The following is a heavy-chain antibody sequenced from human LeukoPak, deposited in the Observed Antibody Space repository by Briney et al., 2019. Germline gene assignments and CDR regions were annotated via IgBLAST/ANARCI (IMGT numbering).Heavy chain of an antibody. CDR2: IHTSGST. D-gene: IGHD6-19*01. CDR1: GCSISNYH. V-gene: IGHV4-4*07. Sequence: SSETLSLTCTVSGCSISNYHWSWIRKPAGKELEGSSQIHTSGSTNYNPPLKSRVTMSIDTPENQLSLTIRSVTAADTAVYYCARRDISSGWSFDYWGQGILVTVSS. J-gene: IGHJ4*02. CDR3: ARRDISSGWSFDY.